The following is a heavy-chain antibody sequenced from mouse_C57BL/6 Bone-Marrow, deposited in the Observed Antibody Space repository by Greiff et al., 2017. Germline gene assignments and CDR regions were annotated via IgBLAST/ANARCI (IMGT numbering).Heavy chain of an antibody. CDR1: GFTFSSYG. Sequence: EVQRVESGGDLVKPGGSLKLSCAASGFTFSSYGMSWVRQTPDKRLEWVATISSGGSYTYYPDSVKGRFTISRDNAKNTLYLQMSSLKSEDTAMYYCARLVFYGSSYVDYWGQGTTLTVSS. J-gene: IGHJ2*01. CDR2: ISSGGSYT. CDR3: ARLVFYGSSYVDY. D-gene: IGHD1-1*01. V-gene: IGHV5-6*01.